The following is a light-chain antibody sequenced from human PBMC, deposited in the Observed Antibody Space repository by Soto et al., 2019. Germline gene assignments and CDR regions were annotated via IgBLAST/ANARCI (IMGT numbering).Light chain of an antibody. CDR3: QTYDNSPPVV. V-gene: IGLV1-40*01. Sequence: QSVLAQPPSVSGAPGQRVNISCNGGSSNIAAGYYVHCDQQLPGTAPRLLIYGNNNRPSGVPDPFSGSKSGTSASLPITELQAKDEADYYSQTYDNSPPVVFGAGTKGTVL. J-gene: IGLJ2*01. CDR1: SSNIAAGYY. CDR2: GNN.